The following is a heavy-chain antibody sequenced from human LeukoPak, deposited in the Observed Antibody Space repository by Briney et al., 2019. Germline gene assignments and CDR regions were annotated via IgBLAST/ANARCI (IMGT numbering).Heavy chain of an antibody. CDR2: ISISSRYI. Sequence: GGSLRLSCAASGFTFSSYWMNWVRQAPGKGLEWVSSISISSRYIYYADSLKGRFTISRDDAKNSLYLQMNSLRAEDSAVYYCARGGFYDTSGPTHYWGQGTLVTVSS. CDR1: GFTFSSYW. D-gene: IGHD3-22*01. V-gene: IGHV3-21*01. CDR3: ARGGFYDTSGPTHY. J-gene: IGHJ4*02.